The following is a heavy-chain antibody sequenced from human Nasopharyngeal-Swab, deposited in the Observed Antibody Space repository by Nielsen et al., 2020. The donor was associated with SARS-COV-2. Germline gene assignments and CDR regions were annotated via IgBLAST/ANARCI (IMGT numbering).Heavy chain of an antibody. Sequence: WIRQPPGKGLEWIGEINHSGSTNYNPSLKSRVTISVDTSKNQFSLKLSSVTAADTVVYYCARAIFGVVIIFNYYYMDVWGKGTTVTVSS. D-gene: IGHD3-3*01. J-gene: IGHJ6*03. CDR3: ARAIFGVVIIFNYYYMDV. CDR2: INHSGST. V-gene: IGHV4-34*01.